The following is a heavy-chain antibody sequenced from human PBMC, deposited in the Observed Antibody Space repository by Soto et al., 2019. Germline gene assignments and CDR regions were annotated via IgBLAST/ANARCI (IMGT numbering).Heavy chain of an antibody. D-gene: IGHD3-16*02. J-gene: IGHJ4*02. CDR1: GFTFTKNA. CDR2: INAANGNT. V-gene: IGHV1-3*05. CDR3: ARSAVSPFGGLIGPVDY. Sequence: QVQLVQSGAEEKKPGASVTVSCKASGFTFTKNAIHWVRQAPGQRPEWMGWINAANGNTKYSQKFQGRVTIIRDRSATTANKELTSLRSEDTAVYYCARSAVSPFGGLIGPVDYWGQGTLVTVSS.